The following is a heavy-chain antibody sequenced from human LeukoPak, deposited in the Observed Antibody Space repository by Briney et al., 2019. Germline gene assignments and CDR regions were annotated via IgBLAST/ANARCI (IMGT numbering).Heavy chain of an antibody. CDR2: ISAYNGNT. Sequence: ASVKVSSKASGYTFTSYGISWVRQAPGQGLEWMGWISAYNGNTNYAQKLQGRVTMTTDTSTSTAYMELRSLRSDDTAVYYCARFRQYYYYMDVWGKGTTVTVSS. J-gene: IGHJ6*03. V-gene: IGHV1-18*01. CDR1: GYTFTSYG. CDR3: ARFRQYYYYMDV.